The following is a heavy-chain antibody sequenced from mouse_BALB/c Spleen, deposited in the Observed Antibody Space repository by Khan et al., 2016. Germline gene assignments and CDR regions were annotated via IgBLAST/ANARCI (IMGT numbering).Heavy chain of an antibody. Sequence: LVKTGASVKISCKASGYSFTGYYMHWVKQSHGKSLEWIGYISCYNGATNYNQKFKGKATFTVDTSSSTAYMQFNSLTSEDSAVYSSEIPYYGYDGGYYFDYWGQGTTLTVSS. CDR2: ISCYNGAT. J-gene: IGHJ2*01. CDR1: GYSFTGYY. D-gene: IGHD2-9*01. CDR3: EIPYYGYDGGYYFDY. V-gene: IGHV1S34*01.